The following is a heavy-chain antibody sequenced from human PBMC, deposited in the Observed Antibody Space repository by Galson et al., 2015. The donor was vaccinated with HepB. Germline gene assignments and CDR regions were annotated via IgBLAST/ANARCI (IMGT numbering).Heavy chain of an antibody. Sequence: SLRLSCAASGFTFSSYGMHWVRQAPGRGLEWVAVIWYDGSNKYYADSVRGRFTISRDNSKNTLYLQMNSLRAEDTAVYYCARDYYDFWSGLIEPSFDYWGQGTLVTVSS. CDR1: GFTFSSYG. D-gene: IGHD3-3*01. J-gene: IGHJ4*02. V-gene: IGHV3-33*01. CDR3: ARDYYDFWSGLIEPSFDY. CDR2: IWYDGSNK.